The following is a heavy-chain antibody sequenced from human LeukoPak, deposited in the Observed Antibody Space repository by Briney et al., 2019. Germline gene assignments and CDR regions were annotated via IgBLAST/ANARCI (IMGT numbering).Heavy chain of an antibody. Sequence: GASVKVSCKASGGTFSSYAISWVRQAPGQGLEWVGRIIPILGIANYAQKFQGRVTITADKSTSTAYMELSSLRSEDTAVYYCARDIGYCSGGSCLRAYYYMDVWGKGTTVTVSS. CDR3: ARDIGYCSGGSCLRAYYYMDV. J-gene: IGHJ6*03. D-gene: IGHD2-15*01. V-gene: IGHV1-69*04. CDR1: GGTFSSYA. CDR2: IIPILGIA.